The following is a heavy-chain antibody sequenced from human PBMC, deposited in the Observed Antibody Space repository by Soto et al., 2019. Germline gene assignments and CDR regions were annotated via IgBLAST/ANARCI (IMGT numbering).Heavy chain of an antibody. CDR3: ARESGENWTYEAH. D-gene: IGHD1-7*01. CDR2: ITVNGNT. J-gene: IGHJ1*01. Sequence: QVQQLESGPGLVEPWDTLSLTCTVSGAYISDFSWSWIRQPAGKGLECIGRITVNGNTQYNPSFRSRVTMSMDTSRNQFSLNLQSATAADTALYYCARESGENWTYEAHWGQGTLVTVSS. CDR1: GAYISDFS. V-gene: IGHV4-4*07.